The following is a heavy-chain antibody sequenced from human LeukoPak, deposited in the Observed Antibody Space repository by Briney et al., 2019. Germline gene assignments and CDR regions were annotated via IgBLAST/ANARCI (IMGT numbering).Heavy chain of an antibody. CDR1: GGSISSSSYY. V-gene: IGHV4-39*01. D-gene: IGHD3-9*01. CDR3: ARRPSGGLRYFDWDY. CDR2: IYYSGST. J-gene: IGHJ4*02. Sequence: SETLSLTCTVSGGSISSSSYYWGWIRQPPGKGLEWIGSIYYSGSTYYNPSLKSRVTISVDTSKNQFSLKLSSVTAADTAVYYCARRPSGGLRYFDWDYWRQGTLVTVSS.